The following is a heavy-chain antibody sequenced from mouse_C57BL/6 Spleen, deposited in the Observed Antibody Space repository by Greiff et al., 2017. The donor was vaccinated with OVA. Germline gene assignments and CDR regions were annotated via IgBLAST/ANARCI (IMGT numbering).Heavy chain of an antibody. J-gene: IGHJ2*01. D-gene: IGHD1-1*01. CDR2: IDPNSGGT. Sequence: QVQLQQPGAELVKPGASVKLSCKASGYTFTSYWMHWVKQRPGRGLEWIGRIDPNSGGTKYNEKFKSKATLTVDKPSSTAYMQLSSLTSEDSAVYYCARSFITTVVPTYYFDYWGQGTTLTVSS. CDR3: ARSFITTVVPTYYFDY. CDR1: GYTFTSYW. V-gene: IGHV1-72*01.